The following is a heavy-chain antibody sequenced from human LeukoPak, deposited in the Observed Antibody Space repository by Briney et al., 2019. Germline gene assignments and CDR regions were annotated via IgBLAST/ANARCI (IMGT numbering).Heavy chain of an antibody. V-gene: IGHV3-23*01. D-gene: IGHD2-21*02. CDR3: AKGGAAYCGGDCYLDFDY. J-gene: IGHJ4*02. CDR1: GFTFSCYA. CDR2: MSGSGGST. Sequence: GGSLRLSCSASGFTFSCYAMSWVRQAPGKGLEWVSAMSGSGGSTYYADSVKGRFTVSRDNSKNTLYVQMNSLRTEDTALYYCAKGGAAYCGGDCYLDFDYWGQGTLVTVSS.